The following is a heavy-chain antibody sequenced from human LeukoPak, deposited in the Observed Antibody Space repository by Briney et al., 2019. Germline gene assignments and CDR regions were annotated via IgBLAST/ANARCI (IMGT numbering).Heavy chain of an antibody. CDR3: ASLYSGTLYAPPDAFDI. D-gene: IGHD5-12*01. V-gene: IGHV1-46*01. CDR2: INPSGGST. Sequence: GASVKVSCKASGYTFTSYYMHWVRQAPGQGLEWMGIINPSGGSTSYAQKFQGRVTMTRDTSTSTVYMELSSLRSEDTAVYYCASLYSGTLYAPPDAFDIWGQGTMVTVSS. CDR1: GYTFTSYY. J-gene: IGHJ3*02.